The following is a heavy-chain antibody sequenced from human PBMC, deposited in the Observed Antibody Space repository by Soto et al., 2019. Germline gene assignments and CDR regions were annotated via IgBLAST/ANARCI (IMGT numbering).Heavy chain of an antibody. D-gene: IGHD3-10*01. J-gene: IGHJ6*02. CDR3: AKVEKVWFGELFAGMDV. Sequence: GGSLRLSCAASGFTFSSYAMSWVRQAPGKGLEWVSAISGSGGSTYYADSVKGRFTISRDNSKNTLYLQMNSLRAEDTAVYYCAKVEKVWFGELFAGMDVWGQGTTVTVSS. V-gene: IGHV3-23*01. CDR2: ISGSGGST. CDR1: GFTFSSYA.